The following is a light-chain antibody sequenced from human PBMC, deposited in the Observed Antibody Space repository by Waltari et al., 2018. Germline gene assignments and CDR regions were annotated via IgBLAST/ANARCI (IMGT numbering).Light chain of an antibody. Sequence: EIVLTQSPATLSVSPGDRVTLSCRASQSITDNLAWYQQKPGQAPRLLIYGAYTRATGIPDRFRGSGSGTEFTLTISSLQSEDSAVYYCQQYNKWPPLTFGGGTKVEI. V-gene: IGKV3-15*01. J-gene: IGKJ4*01. CDR3: QQYNKWPPLT. CDR2: GAY. CDR1: QSITDN.